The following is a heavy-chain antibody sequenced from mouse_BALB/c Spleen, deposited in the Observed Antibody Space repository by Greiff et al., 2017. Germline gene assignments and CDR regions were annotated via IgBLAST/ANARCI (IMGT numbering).Heavy chain of an antibody. D-gene: IGHD1-1*01. CDR1: GFSLTSYG. CDR3: ARNREYGSSYGAMDY. V-gene: IGHV2-2*02. J-gene: IGHJ4*01. CDR2: IWSGGST. Sequence: QVQLKESGPGLVQPSQSLSITCTVSGFSLTSYGVHWVRQSPGKGLEWLGVIWSGGSTDYNAAFISRLSISKDNSKSQVFFKMNSLQANHTAIYYCARNREYGSSYGAMDYWGQGTSVTVSS.